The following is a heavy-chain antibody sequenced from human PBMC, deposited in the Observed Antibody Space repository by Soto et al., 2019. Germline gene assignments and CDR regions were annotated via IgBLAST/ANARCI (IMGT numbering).Heavy chain of an antibody. CDR2: IIPIFGTA. Sequence: QVQLVQSGAEVKKPGSSVKVSCKASGGTFSSYAISWVRQAPGQGLEWMGGIIPIFGTANYAQKFQGRVTITADESTRTPYMELSSLRSEDTAVYYCARDRIAAAGSYYYYYGMDVWGQGTTVTVSS. V-gene: IGHV1-69*01. J-gene: IGHJ6*02. CDR3: ARDRIAAAGSYYYYYGMDV. CDR1: GGTFSSYA. D-gene: IGHD6-13*01.